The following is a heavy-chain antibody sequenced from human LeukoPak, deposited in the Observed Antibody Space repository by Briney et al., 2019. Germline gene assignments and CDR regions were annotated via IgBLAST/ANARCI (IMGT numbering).Heavy chain of an antibody. CDR2: INAGNGNT. Sequence: ASVKVSCKTSGYTFNTYAIHWVRQAPGQRPEWMGWINAGNGNTKYSQKFQGRVTITRDTSASTAYMELSSLRSEDTAVYYCASPYPGIAAAANSYYYRMDVWGQGTTVTVSS. CDR1: GYTFNTYA. D-gene: IGHD6-13*01. V-gene: IGHV1-3*01. J-gene: IGHJ6*02. CDR3: ASPYPGIAAAANSYYYRMDV.